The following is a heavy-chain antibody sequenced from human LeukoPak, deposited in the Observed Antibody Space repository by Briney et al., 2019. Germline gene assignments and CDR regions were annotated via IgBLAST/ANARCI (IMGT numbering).Heavy chain of an antibody. CDR2: ISWNSGSI. Sequence: GRSLRLSCAASGFTFDDYAMHWVRQAPGKGLEWVSGISWNSGSIGYADSVKGRFTISRDNAKNSLYLQMDSLRAEETAVYYCAKDSSTVRGEFDYWGQGTLVTVSS. D-gene: IGHD3-10*01. CDR3: AKDSSTVRGEFDY. V-gene: IGHV3-9*01. J-gene: IGHJ4*02. CDR1: GFTFDDYA.